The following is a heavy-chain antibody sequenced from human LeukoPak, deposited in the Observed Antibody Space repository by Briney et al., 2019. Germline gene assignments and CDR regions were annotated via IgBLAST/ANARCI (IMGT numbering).Heavy chain of an antibody. CDR3: VKEYHSRGFGAYFDY. Sequence: GGSLRLSCTASKFTFSHYGMQWVRQAPGKGLEWAAVISSDGSIKVYADSVKGRFTLSRDNSINTVDLQMNSLRAEDTAVYYCVKEYHSRGFGAYFDYWGQGTLVTVSS. CDR1: KFTFSHYG. V-gene: IGHV3-30*18. CDR2: ISSDGSIK. J-gene: IGHJ4*02. D-gene: IGHD3-3*01.